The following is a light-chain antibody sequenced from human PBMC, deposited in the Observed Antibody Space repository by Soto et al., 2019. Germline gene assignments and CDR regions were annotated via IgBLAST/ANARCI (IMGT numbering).Light chain of an antibody. J-gene: IGKJ5*01. CDR1: QSSSTY. CDR2: ASS. V-gene: IGKV1-39*01. CDR3: QQTFSPPSIT. Sequence: ASFGDRVTITCRASQSSSTYLNWFQQEPGKAPKLLIYASSTLQGGVPSRFSGSGSGSEFTLPISSLQPEDFATYYCQQTFSPPSITFGQGTRLEIK.